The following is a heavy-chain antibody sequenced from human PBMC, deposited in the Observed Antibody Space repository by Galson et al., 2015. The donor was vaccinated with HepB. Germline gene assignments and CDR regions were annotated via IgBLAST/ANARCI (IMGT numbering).Heavy chain of an antibody. CDR2: IDPSDSYI. Sequence: QSGAAVKKHGESLRISCKGSGYSFTSYWMSWVRQMPGKGLEWMGIIDPSDSYIQYSPSFQGQVIISVDKSISTAYLQWSSLKASDSAMYYCARQVSDYYGMDVWGQGTAVTVSS. V-gene: IGHV5-10-1*04. J-gene: IGHJ6*02. D-gene: IGHD3-3*01. CDR1: GYSFTSYW. CDR3: ARQVSDYYGMDV.